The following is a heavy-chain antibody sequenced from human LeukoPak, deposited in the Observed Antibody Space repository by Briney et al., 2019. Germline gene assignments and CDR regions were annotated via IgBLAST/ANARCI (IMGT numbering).Heavy chain of an antibody. CDR2: INPNSGGT. J-gene: IGHJ4*02. CDR3: AREGSGSYLDY. CDR1: GNTFTNNG. V-gene: IGHV1-2*02. D-gene: IGHD1-26*01. Sequence: ASVKVSCKTSGNTFTNNGISWVRQAPGQGLEWMGWINPNSGGTNYAQKFQGRVTMTRDTSISTAYMELSRLRSDDTAVYYCAREGSGSYLDYWGQGTLVTVSS.